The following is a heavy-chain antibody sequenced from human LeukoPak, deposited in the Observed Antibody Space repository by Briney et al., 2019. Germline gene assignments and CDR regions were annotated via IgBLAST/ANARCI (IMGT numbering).Heavy chain of an antibody. J-gene: IGHJ5*02. D-gene: IGHD7-27*01. CDR1: GFPLTTYW. Sequence: PGGSLTLSCAATGFPLTTYWMSWVRQAPGKGLEWVANINEDGYEKYYVGSVKGRFTISRGNAKNSLYLHMSGLRVEDTAVYYCAKDPGDKDIDRWFDPWGQGTLVTVSS. CDR3: AKDPGDKDIDRWFDP. V-gene: IGHV3-7*03. CDR2: INEDGYEK.